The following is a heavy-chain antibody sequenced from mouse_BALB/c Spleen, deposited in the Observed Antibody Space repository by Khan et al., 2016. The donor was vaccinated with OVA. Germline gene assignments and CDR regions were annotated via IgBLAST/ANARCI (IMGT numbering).Heavy chain of an antibody. CDR1: GYTFTSYT. V-gene: IGHV1-4*01. J-gene: IGHJ2*01. D-gene: IGHD1-2*01. Sequence: QIQLKQSGAELARPGASVKMSCKASGYTFTSYTMHWVKQAPGQGLEWIGYINPSSGYPKYNQKFKDKSTLTADKSSSTAYMQLSNLTSEDSAVYYCARIHESWGQGTTVTVSS. CDR2: INPSSGYP. CDR3: ARIHES.